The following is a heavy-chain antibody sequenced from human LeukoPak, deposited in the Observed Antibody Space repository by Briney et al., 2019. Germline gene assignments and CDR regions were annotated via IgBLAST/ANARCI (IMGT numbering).Heavy chain of an antibody. Sequence: GGSLRLSCAACGFTFISYSMNWVRQAPGKGGEGVSYISSSRNTIYYADSVKGRFTISRDNAKNSLYLQMNGLRAEDTAVYYCATDQGDQPLALEYWGQGTLVTVSS. CDR3: ATDQGDQPLALEY. CDR2: ISSSRNTI. CDR1: GFTFISYS. V-gene: IGHV3-48*01. J-gene: IGHJ4*02. D-gene: IGHD6-13*01.